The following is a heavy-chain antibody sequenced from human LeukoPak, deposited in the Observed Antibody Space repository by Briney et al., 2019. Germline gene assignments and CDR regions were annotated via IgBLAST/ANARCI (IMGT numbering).Heavy chain of an antibody. D-gene: IGHD2-2*01. CDR1: GYTFTNYD. CDR2: MNPNSGNT. Sequence: GASVKVSCKGSGYTFTNYDINWVRQATGQGLEWMGWMNPNSGNTGYAQKFQGRVTMTSNTPIGTAYMELSRLRSEDTAVYYCARGNRYCSSNGCYYFDYWGQGTLVTVSS. J-gene: IGHJ4*02. CDR3: ARGNRYCSSNGCYYFDY. V-gene: IGHV1-8*01.